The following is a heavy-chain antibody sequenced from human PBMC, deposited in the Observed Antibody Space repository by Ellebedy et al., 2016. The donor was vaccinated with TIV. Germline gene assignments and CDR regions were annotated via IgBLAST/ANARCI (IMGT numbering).Heavy chain of an antibody. Sequence: ASVKVSCKASGGTFSSYTISWVRQAPGQGLEWMGGITPMFETADYAQKFQGRVKNTADESTRTAYMELSSLRSDDTAVYYCARDSILRYSDWRRANSYYGMDVWGQGTTVTVSS. CDR1: GGTFSSYT. CDR3: ARDSILRYSDWRRANSYYGMDV. D-gene: IGHD3-9*01. CDR2: ITPMFETA. J-gene: IGHJ6*02. V-gene: IGHV1-69*13.